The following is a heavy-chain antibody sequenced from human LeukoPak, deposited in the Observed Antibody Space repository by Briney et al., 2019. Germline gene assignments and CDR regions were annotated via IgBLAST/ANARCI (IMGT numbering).Heavy chain of an antibody. J-gene: IGHJ6*04. D-gene: IGHD3-10*01. CDR3: ARGLYGALGSGSYYITGMDV. V-gene: IGHV4-34*01. CDR1: GGSFSGSY. Sequence: PSETLSLTSAVYGGSFSGSYWSWLRQPPGKGQEWIGEIHHIGSTNYNPYLKSRVTISVDTSKNQFSLKLSSVTAGDTAVYYCARGLYGALGSGSYYITGMDVWGKGTTVTVSS. CDR2: IHHIGST.